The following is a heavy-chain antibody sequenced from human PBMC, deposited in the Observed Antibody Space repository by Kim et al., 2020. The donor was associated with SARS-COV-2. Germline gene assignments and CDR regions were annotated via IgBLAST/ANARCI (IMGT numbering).Heavy chain of an antibody. CDR3: ARDGRTTIFGVVNFYYYYGMDV. J-gene: IGHJ6*02. V-gene: IGHV6-1*01. CDR2: TYYRSKWYN. CDR1: GDSVSSNSAA. D-gene: IGHD3-3*01. Sequence: SQTLSLTCAISGDSVSSNSAAWNWIRQSPSRGLEWLGRTYYRSKWYNDYAVSLKSRITINPDTSKNQFSLQLNSVTPEDTAVYYCARDGRTTIFGVVNFYYYYGMDVWGQGTTVTVSS.